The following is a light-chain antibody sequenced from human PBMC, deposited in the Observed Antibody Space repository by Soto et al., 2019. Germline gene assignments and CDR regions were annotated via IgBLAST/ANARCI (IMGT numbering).Light chain of an antibody. CDR3: SSYTGSSTLYV. V-gene: IGLV2-14*01. Sequence: QSVLTQPASVSGSPGQSITISCTGTSSDIGGYDYVSWYKQHPGKVPKLMIFEVSNRPSGVSYRFSGAKSGNTASLNISGLQAEDEADYYCSSYTGSSTLYVFGTGTKLTVL. J-gene: IGLJ1*01. CDR2: EVS. CDR1: SSDIGGYDY.